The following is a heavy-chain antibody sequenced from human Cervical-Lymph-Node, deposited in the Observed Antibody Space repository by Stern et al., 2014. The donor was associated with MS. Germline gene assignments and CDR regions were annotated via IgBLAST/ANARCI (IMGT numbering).Heavy chain of an antibody. J-gene: IGHJ5*02. Sequence: VQLVESGAEVKKPGASVRVSCKASGYTFTNYYVHWVRLAPGQGLEWMGMINPRGGSTNYAQKFLGRFTMTRDTSTSTVYLELSSLRSDDAAMYYCARASALDVMVVAANNWFDPWGQGTLVTVSS. V-gene: IGHV1-46*01. CDR2: INPRGGST. CDR3: ARASALDVMVVAANNWFDP. CDR1: GYTFTNYY. D-gene: IGHD2-15*01.